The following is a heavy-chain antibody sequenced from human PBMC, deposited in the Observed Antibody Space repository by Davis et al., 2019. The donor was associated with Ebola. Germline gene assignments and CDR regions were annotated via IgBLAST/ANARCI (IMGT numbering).Heavy chain of an antibody. D-gene: IGHD2-21*02. Sequence: MPSETLSLTCTVSGGSISSYYWSWIRQPPGKGLEWVGYIYYSGSTNYNPSLKSRVTISVDKSKNQFSLRLSSVTAADTAVYYCAVYTVVVTDIRAEYFQHWGQGTLATVSS. CDR1: GGSISSYY. CDR2: IYYSGST. J-gene: IGHJ1*01. V-gene: IGHV4-59*01. CDR3: AVYTVVVTDIRAEYFQH.